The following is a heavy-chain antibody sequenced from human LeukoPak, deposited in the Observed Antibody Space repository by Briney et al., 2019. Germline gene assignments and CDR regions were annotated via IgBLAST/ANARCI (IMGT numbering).Heavy chain of an antibody. CDR3: ARGGPHHGFDI. J-gene: IGHJ3*02. Sequence: ASVKVSCKASGYTFTDYYMHWVRQAPGQGLEWMGWIVTNNGGTNYAQNFKGRVTMTRDTSVSTAYVEVSDLKSDDTAAYYCARGGPHHGFDIWAQGTMVTVSS. CDR2: IVTNNGGT. CDR1: GYTFTDYY. V-gene: IGHV1-2*02.